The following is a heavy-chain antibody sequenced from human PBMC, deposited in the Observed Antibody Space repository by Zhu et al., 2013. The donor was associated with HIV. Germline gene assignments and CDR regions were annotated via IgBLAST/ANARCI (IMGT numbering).Heavy chain of an antibody. Sequence: QLVQSGAEVKKPGASVKVSCKASGYTFTGYDISWVRQATGQGLEWMGWMSPNSGATGHAQKFQGRVTMTRDTSISTAYMELSSLTSEDTAVYYCARGPTVGFDYWGPGTLVTVSS. CDR2: MSPNSGAT. J-gene: IGHJ4*02. D-gene: IGHD4-17*01. CDR1: GYTFTGYD. CDR3: ARGPTVGFDY. V-gene: IGHV1-8*01.